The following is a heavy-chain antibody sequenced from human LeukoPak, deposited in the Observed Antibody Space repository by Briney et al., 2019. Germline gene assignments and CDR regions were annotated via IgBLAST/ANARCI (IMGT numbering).Heavy chain of an antibody. CDR3: ARHHSYGPFDY. J-gene: IGHJ4*02. CDR1: GGSISSYY. V-gene: IGHV4-4*09. CDR2: IYTSGST. D-gene: IGHD5-18*01. Sequence: PSKTLSLTCTVSGGSISSYYWSWIRQPPGKGLEWIGYIYTSGSTNYNPSLKSRVTISVDTSKNQFSLKLSSVTAADTAVYYCARHHSYGPFDYWGQGTLVTVSS.